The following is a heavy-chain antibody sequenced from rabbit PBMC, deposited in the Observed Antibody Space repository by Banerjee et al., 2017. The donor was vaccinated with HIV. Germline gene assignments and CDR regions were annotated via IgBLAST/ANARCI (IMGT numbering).Heavy chain of an antibody. Sequence: QGQLEEFGGDRVKPEGSLTVNGTAFGFSLSSSYYMCWVRQAPGKGPEWITCIDNSRGSTYFASWAKGRFTISKTTSTTVTLQMTRLTAADTATYICARRVLWGPGTLVT. V-gene: IGHV1S45*01. CDR2: IDNSRGST. CDR1: GFSLSSSYY. CDR3: ARRVL. J-gene: IGHJ4*01.